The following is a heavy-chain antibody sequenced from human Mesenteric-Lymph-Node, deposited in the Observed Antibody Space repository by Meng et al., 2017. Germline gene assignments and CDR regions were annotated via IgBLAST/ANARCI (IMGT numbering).Heavy chain of an antibody. CDR2: SYHSGNT. CDR3: VRGPAGVDTAMDT. CDR1: GYSISSGYY. Sequence: SETLSLTCAVSGYSISSGYYWGWIRRPPGKGLEGVGSSYHSGNTYYNPSLKSRVTISVDTSKNQFSLKLRSVTAADTAIYYCVRGPAGVDTAMDTWGQGTLVTVS. J-gene: IGHJ5*02. D-gene: IGHD5-18*01. V-gene: IGHV4-38-2*01.